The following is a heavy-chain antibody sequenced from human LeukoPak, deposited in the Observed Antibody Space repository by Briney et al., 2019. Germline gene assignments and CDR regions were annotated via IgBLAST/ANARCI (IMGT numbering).Heavy chain of an antibody. J-gene: IGHJ3*02. CDR3: ARDDYGDYNAFDI. V-gene: IGHV1-2*04. CDR2: INPNSGGT. Sequence: ASVKVSCKASGYTFTGYYMHWVRQAPGQGLEWMGWINPNSGGTNYAQKFQGWVTMTRDTSISTAYMELSRLRSDDTAVYYCARDDYGDYNAFDIWGQGTMVTVSS. CDR1: GYTFTGYY. D-gene: IGHD4-17*01.